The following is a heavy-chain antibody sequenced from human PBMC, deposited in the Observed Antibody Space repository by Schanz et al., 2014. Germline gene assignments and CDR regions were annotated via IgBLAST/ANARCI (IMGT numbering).Heavy chain of an antibody. CDR2: INPNTGGT. CDR1: GYTFTSHG. CDR3: ARDDRAYYYGMDV. Sequence: QVQLVQSGAEVKKPGASVKVSCKASGYTFTSHGISWVRQAPGQGLEWMGWINPNTGGTNFAQKFQGWVTVTRDTSISTVYMELSRVTYEDTAVYYCARDDRAYYYGMDVWGQGTTATVSS. D-gene: IGHD3-22*01. J-gene: IGHJ6*02. V-gene: IGHV1-2*04.